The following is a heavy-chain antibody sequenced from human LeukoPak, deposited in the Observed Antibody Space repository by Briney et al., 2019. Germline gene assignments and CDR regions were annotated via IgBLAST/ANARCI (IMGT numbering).Heavy chain of an antibody. CDR3: ARDDVAARPFDY. D-gene: IGHD6-6*01. Sequence: ASVKVSCKASGYTFTGYYMHWVRQAPGQGLEWMGWINPNSGGTNYAQKFQGRVTMTRDTSISTAYMELSRLRSDDTAVYYCARDDVAARPFDYWGRGTLVTVSS. CDR2: INPNSGGT. J-gene: IGHJ4*02. V-gene: IGHV1-2*02. CDR1: GYTFTGYY.